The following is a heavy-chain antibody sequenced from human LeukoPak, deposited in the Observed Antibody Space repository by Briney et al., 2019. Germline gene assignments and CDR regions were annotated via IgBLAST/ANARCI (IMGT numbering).Heavy chain of an antibody. CDR1: GFTVSDYA. CDR2: IGHTVGST. J-gene: IGHJ4*02. CDR3: AKDPFYYGTGGPT. Sequence: GGSLRLSCAPSGFTVSDYAMSWVRQAPGKGLEWVSSIGHTVGSTYYTESVKGRLIISRDSSKNTVFLRMNSLRAEDTAVYYCAKDPFYYGTGGPTWGQGTQVTVSS. D-gene: IGHD3-10*01. V-gene: IGHV3-23*01.